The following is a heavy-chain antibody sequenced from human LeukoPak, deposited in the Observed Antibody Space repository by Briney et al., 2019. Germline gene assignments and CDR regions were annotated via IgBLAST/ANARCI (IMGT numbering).Heavy chain of an antibody. CDR3: ALGRSGWLYYFDY. J-gene: IGHJ4*02. CDR2: IYPGDSDT. CDR1: EYSFTNYW. D-gene: IGHD6-19*01. Sequence: GESLKISCKGSEYSFTNYWIGWVRQMPGKGLEWMGIIYPGDSDTRYSPSFQGQVTISADKSISTAYLQWSSLKASDTAMYYCALGRSGWLYYFDYWGQGTLVTVSS. V-gene: IGHV5-51*01.